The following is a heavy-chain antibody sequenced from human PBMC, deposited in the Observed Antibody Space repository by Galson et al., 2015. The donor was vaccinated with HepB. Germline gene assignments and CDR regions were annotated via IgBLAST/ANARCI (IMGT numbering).Heavy chain of an antibody. CDR3: ATGPVLTFGGPCVVPAYFDQ. Sequence: SVKVSCKASGYTITAYAFHWVRQAPGQRLEWVGWINSGKGNTEYSKKFQGRVTLTRDTSANTAYMELTRLTSEDTAVYYCATGPVLTFGGPCVVPAYFDQWGQGSLVAVSS. CDR2: INSGKGNT. CDR1: GYTITAYA. V-gene: IGHV1-3*01. J-gene: IGHJ4*02. D-gene: IGHD3-16*01.